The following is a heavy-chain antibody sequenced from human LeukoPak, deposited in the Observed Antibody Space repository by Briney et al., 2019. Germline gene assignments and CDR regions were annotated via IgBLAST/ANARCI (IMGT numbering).Heavy chain of an antibody. CDR1: GFTFSTYA. CDR2: ISDSGANT. CDR3: AKSMTLQWRGFFDL. J-gene: IGHJ2*01. Sequence: LPGGSLRLSCAASGFTFSTYAMSWVRQAPGKGLEWVSTISDSGANTYYADSVRGRFTISRDNSKNTLYLQKNSPRADDTAIYYCAKSMTLQWRGFFDLWGRGTHVTVSS. V-gene: IGHV3-23*01. D-gene: IGHD6-19*01.